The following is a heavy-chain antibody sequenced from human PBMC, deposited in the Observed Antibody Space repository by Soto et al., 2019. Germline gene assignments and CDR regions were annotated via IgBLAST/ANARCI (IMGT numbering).Heavy chain of an antibody. CDR1: GGTFSSYA. J-gene: IGHJ6*02. CDR3: ALHYGSGSNYYYYGMDV. D-gene: IGHD3-10*01. Sequence: QVQLVQSGAEVKKPGSSVKVSCKASGGTFSSYAISWVRQAPGQGLEWMGGIIPIFGTADYAQKFQGKVTITADESTSTAYMELSSLRSEDTAVYYCALHYGSGSNYYYYGMDVWGQGTTVTVSS. CDR2: IIPIFGTA. V-gene: IGHV1-69*12.